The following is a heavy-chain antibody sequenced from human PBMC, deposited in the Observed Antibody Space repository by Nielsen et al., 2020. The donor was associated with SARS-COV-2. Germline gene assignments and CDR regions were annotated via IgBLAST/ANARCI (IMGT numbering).Heavy chain of an antibody. CDR1: GFTFSTYA. CDR2: LSSSEYST. J-gene: IGHJ4*02. CDR3: VRDFGGSSGYERDY. Sequence: GESLKISCSASGFTFSTYAMHWVRQAPGKGLECVSSLSSSEYSTYYADSVKGRFTISRDSPKNTLYLQMSSLRPEDSGVYYCVRDFGGSSGYERDYWGQGTLVTVSS. D-gene: IGHD5-12*01. V-gene: IGHV3-64D*09.